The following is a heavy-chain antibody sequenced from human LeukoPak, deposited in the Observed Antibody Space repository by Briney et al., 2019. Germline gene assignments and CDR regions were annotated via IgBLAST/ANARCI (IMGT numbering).Heavy chain of an antibody. CDR3: ARGYLGYYYDSSGSYYMDV. J-gene: IGHJ6*03. CDR2: INHSGST. Sequence: PSETLSLTCAVYGGSFSGYYWSSIRQPPGKGLEWIGEINHSGSTNYNPSLKSRVTISVDTSKNQFSLKLSSVPAADTAVYYCARGYLGYYYDSSGSYYMDVWGKGTTVTVSS. D-gene: IGHD3-22*01. CDR1: GGSFSGYY. V-gene: IGHV4-34*01.